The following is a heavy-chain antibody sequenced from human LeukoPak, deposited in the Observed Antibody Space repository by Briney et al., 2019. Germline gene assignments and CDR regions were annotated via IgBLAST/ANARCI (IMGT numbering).Heavy chain of an antibody. D-gene: IGHD5-18*01. Sequence: PSETLSLPCTVSGGSISSYYWSWLRQPPGKGLEWIGYIYYSGSTNYNPSLKSRVTISVDTSKNQFSLYLSSVTAADTAVYYCARVRSGYSYGPFDYWGQGTLVTVSS. J-gene: IGHJ4*02. CDR2: IYYSGST. CDR1: GGSISSYY. V-gene: IGHV4-59*01. CDR3: ARVRSGYSYGPFDY.